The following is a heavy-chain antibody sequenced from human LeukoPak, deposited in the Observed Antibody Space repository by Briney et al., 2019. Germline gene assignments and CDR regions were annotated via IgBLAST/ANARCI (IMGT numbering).Heavy chain of an antibody. V-gene: IGHV4-4*07. CDR3: ARGSSGWYSIDY. CDR1: GGSISSYY. CDR2: IYSSGST. D-gene: IGHD6-19*01. Sequence: SETLSLTCTVSGGSISSYYWSWIRQLAGKGLEWIGRIYSSGSTNYNPSLQSRVTMSVDTSKNQFSLKLSSVTAADTAVYYCARGSSGWYSIDYWGQGTLVTVSS. J-gene: IGHJ4*02.